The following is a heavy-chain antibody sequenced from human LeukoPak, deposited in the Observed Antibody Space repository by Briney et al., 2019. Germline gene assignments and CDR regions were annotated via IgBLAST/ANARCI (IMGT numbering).Heavy chain of an antibody. V-gene: IGHV1-18*01. CDR3: ARDACSSTSCYYVIDP. D-gene: IGHD2-2*01. CDR2: ISAYNGST. CDR1: GYAFTSYG. Sequence: ASVKVSCKASGYAFTSYGISWVRQAPGQGLEWMGWISAYNGSTNYAQKLQGRVTMTTDTSTSTAYMELRSLRSDDTAVYYCARDACSSTSCYYVIDPWGQGTLVTVSS. J-gene: IGHJ5*02.